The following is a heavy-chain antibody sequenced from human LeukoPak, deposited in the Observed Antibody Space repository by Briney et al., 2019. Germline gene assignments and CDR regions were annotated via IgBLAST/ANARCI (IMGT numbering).Heavy chain of an antibody. J-gene: IGHJ4*02. CDR2: IYYSGST. D-gene: IGHD2-15*01. CDR3: ARRYCGGGSCYSALDY. CDR1: GXSISSYY. Sequence: SETLSLTCTVSGXSISSYYWSWIRQPPGKGLEWMGYIYYSGSTNYIPYLKSRVTMSVDTFKNQFSLRLSSVTAADTAVYYCARRYCGGGSCYSALDYWGQGTLVTVSS. V-gene: IGHV4-59*01.